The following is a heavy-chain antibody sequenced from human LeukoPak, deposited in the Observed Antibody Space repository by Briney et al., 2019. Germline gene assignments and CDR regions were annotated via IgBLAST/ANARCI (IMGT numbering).Heavy chain of an antibody. D-gene: IGHD6-6*01. CDR3: AREDSSKVYYFDY. CDR1: GFTFSSYW. V-gene: IGHV3-7*01. Sequence: GGSLRLSCAASGFTFSSYWMSWVRQAPGKGLEWVANIKQDGSEKYYVDSVKGRFTISRDNAKNSLYLQMNSLRAEDTAVYYCAREDSSKVYYFDYWGQGTLATVSS. CDR2: IKQDGSEK. J-gene: IGHJ4*02.